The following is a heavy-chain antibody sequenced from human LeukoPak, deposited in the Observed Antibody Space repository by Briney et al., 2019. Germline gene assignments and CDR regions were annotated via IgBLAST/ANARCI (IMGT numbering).Heavy chain of an antibody. J-gene: IGHJ4*02. CDR3: ARTPMTGYYGSGSYYPFDY. CDR2: INPSGGST. CDR1: GYTFTSYY. D-gene: IGHD3-10*01. Sequence: GASVKVSCKASGYTFTSYYMHWVRQAPGQGLEWMGIINPSGGSTSYAQKFQGRVTMTRDTSTSTVYMELSSLRSEDTAVYYCARTPMTGYYGSGSYYPFDYWGQGTLVTVSS. V-gene: IGHV1-46*01.